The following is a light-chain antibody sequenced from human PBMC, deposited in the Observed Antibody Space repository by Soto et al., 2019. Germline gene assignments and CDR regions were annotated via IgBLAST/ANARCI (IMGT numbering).Light chain of an antibody. CDR2: GAT. CDR3: QQYGSSWT. J-gene: IGKJ1*01. Sequence: EIVLTQSPGTLSLSPGERATLFCRASQSVSSTYLAWYQQKPGQAPRLLIYGATSRDTVIPDRFSGSGSGTDFILTISRLEHEDFAMYYCQQYGSSWTFGQGTKVEIK. CDR1: QSVSSTY. V-gene: IGKV3-20*01.